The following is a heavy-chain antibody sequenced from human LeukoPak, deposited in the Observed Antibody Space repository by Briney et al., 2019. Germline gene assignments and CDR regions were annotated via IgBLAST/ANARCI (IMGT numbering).Heavy chain of an antibody. V-gene: IGHV3-23*01. CDR2: ISGSGGST. Sequence: GGSLRLSCAASGSTFSNSAMTWVRQAPRKGLEWVSAISGSGGSTNYADSVKGRFTISRDNAKNTMYLQMNSLRAEDTAVYYCTKDVTGNYDSWGQGTLVTVSS. J-gene: IGHJ4*02. CDR1: GSTFSNSA. D-gene: IGHD1-20*01. CDR3: TKDVTGNYDS.